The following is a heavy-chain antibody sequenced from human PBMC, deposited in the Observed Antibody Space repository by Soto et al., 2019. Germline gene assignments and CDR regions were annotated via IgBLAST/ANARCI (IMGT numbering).Heavy chain of an antibody. CDR2: ISGSGGST. D-gene: IGHD3-22*01. J-gene: IGHJ4*02. CDR3: AKDQLTGDYYDSSGYSQYFDY. V-gene: IGHV3-23*01. Sequence: GGSLRLSCAASGFSISSYAMNWVRQAPGKGLEWVSAISGSGGSTYYADSVRGRFTISRDNSKNTLYLQMSSLRANDTAVYYCAKDQLTGDYYDSSGYSQYFDYWAQGTLVTVSS. CDR1: GFSISSYA.